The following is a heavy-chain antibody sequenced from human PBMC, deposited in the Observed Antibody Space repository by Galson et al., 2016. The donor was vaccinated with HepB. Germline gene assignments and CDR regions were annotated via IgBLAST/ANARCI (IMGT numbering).Heavy chain of an antibody. J-gene: IGHJ4*02. V-gene: IGHV4-61*01. Sequence: SETLSLTCTVSGDSVSSGKYYWSWIRQPPGKGLEWIAYISYSGTTNYNPSLKSRLTISVDTSKNQFSLKLSSVTAADTAVYYCARERLTMLRGIIMRDFDYWGQGTLVTVSS. CDR3: ARERLTMLRGIIMRDFDY. D-gene: IGHD3-10*01. CDR1: GDSVSSGKYY. CDR2: ISYSGTT.